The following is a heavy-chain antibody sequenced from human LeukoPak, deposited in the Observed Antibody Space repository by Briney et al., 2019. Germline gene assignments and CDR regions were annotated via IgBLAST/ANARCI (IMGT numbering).Heavy chain of an antibody. CDR1: GGTFSSYA. CDR3: ARGDGYNYDWFDP. CDR2: IIPIFGTA. Sequence: SVKVSCKASGGTFSSYAISWVRQASGQGLEWMGGIIPIFGTANYAQKFQGRVTITADESTSTAYMELSSLRSEDTAVYYCARGDGYNYDWFDPWGQGTLVTVSS. V-gene: IGHV1-69*13. D-gene: IGHD5-24*01. J-gene: IGHJ5*02.